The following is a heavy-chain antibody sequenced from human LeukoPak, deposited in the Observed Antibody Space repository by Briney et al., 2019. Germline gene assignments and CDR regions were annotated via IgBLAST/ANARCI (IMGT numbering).Heavy chain of an antibody. J-gene: IGHJ4*02. D-gene: IGHD5-24*01. V-gene: IGHV3-53*01. CDR1: GFTVSSNY. CDR2: IYRGGRI. Sequence: GGSLRLSCAVSGFTVSSNYMTWVRQAPGKGLEWVSVIYRGGRIYYSASAKGRFTISRDISKNTVDLQWNSLGAVDMGVYYCARGKDTSMAQGYWGQGTL. CDR3: ARGKDTSMAQGY.